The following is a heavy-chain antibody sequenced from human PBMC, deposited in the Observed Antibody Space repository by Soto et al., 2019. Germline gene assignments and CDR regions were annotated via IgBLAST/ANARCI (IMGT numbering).Heavy chain of an antibody. J-gene: IGHJ5*02. CDR2: IIPIFGTA. D-gene: IGHD3-9*01. CDR1: GGTFSSYA. CDR3: ARGGPLRYSDWLPNWFDP. V-gene: IGHV1-69*13. Sequence: ASVKVSCKASGGTFSSYAISWVRQAPGQGLEWMGGIIPIFGTANYAQKFQGRVTITADESTSTAYMELSSLRSEDTAVYYCARGGPLRYSDWLPNWFDPWGQGTLVTVSS.